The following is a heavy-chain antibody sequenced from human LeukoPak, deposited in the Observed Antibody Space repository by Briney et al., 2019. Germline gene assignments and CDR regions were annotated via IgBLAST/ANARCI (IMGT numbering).Heavy chain of an antibody. V-gene: IGHV3-23*01. CDR2: ISGSGGST. D-gene: IGHD3-9*01. CDR3: ARADILTGYYGD. Sequence: GGSLRLSCAASGFTFSSYAMSWVRQAPGKGLEWVSAISGSGGSTYYADSVKGRFTISRDNSKNTLYLEMNSLRAEDTAVYYCARADILTGYYGDWGQGTLVTVSS. CDR1: GFTFSSYA. J-gene: IGHJ4*02.